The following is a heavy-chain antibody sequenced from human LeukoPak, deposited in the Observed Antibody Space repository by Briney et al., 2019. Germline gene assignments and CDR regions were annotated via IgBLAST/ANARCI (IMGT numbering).Heavy chain of an antibody. CDR2: INTDGSNT. CDR1: GFTFSTYW. V-gene: IGHV3-74*01. Sequence: TGGSLRLSCAASGFTFSTYWMHWVRQAPGKGLVWVSRINTDGSNTNYADSVKGRFTISRDNAENTLYLQMNSLRAEDTAVCYCARAEDCSSTSCPRAFDIWGQGTMVTVSS. CDR3: ARAEDCSSTSCPRAFDI. D-gene: IGHD2-2*01. J-gene: IGHJ3*02.